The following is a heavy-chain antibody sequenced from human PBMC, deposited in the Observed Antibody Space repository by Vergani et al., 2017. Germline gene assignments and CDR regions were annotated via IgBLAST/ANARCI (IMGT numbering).Heavy chain of an antibody. CDR3: ARSPSRRYSSSWSGFDY. CDR1: GYTFTSYY. J-gene: IGHJ4*02. Sequence: QVQLVQSGAEVKKPGSSVKVSCKASGYTFTSYYMHWVRQAPGQGLEWMGIINPSGGSTSYAQKFQGRVTMTRDTSTSTVYMELSSLRSEDTAVYYCARSPSRRYSSSWSGFDYWGQGTLVTVSS. D-gene: IGHD6-13*01. CDR2: INPSGGST. V-gene: IGHV1-46*03.